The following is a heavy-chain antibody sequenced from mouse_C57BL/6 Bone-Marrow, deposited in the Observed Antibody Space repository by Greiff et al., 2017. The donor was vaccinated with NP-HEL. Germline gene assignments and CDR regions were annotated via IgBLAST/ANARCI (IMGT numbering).Heavy chain of an antibody. Sequence: EVKVVESGGGLVQSGRSLRLSCATSGFTFSDFYMEWVRQASGKGLEWIAASRNKANDYTTEYSASVKGRFIVSRDTSQSILYLQMNALRAEDTAIYYCARDASDYYYAMDYWGQGTSVTVSS. CDR1: GFTFSDFY. V-gene: IGHV7-1*01. D-gene: IGHD3-1*01. CDR2: SRNKANDYTT. CDR3: ARDASDYYYAMDY. J-gene: IGHJ4*01.